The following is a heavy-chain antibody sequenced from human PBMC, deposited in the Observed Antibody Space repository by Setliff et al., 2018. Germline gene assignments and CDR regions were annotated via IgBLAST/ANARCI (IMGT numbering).Heavy chain of an antibody. CDR3: TFARDGYDVFDI. Sequence: ESLKISCAASGFSFSGSAVYWVRQASVKGLEWIGRIRGRTDNYATAYAASVRGRFTISRDDSKNTAYLQMNSPKTEDAAVYYCTFARDGYDVFDIWGQGTMVTVSS. D-gene: IGHD5-18*01. CDR2: IRGRTDNYAT. J-gene: IGHJ3*02. CDR1: GFSFSGSA. V-gene: IGHV3-73*01.